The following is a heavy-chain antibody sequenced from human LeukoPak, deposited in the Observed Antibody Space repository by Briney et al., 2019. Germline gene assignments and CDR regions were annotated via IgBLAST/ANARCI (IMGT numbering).Heavy chain of an antibody. J-gene: IGHJ4*02. Sequence: ASVKVSCKASGGTFSSNAISWVRQAPGQGLEWMGRIIPIFGTANYAQKFHGRVTITTDKSTSTAYMELSSLRSEDTAVYYCARDGLYYGSGSYHAPFDYWGQGTLVTVSS. CDR1: GGTFSSNA. V-gene: IGHV1-69*05. CDR2: IIPIFGTA. CDR3: ARDGLYYGSGSYHAPFDY. D-gene: IGHD3-10*01.